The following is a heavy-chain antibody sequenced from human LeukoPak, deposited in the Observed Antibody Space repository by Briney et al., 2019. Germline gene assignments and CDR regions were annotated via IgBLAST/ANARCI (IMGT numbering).Heavy chain of an antibody. Sequence: SETLSLTCTVSGGSISSSSYYWGWIRQPPGKGLEWIGSSYYSGSTYYNPSLKSRVTISVDTSKNQFSLRLSSVTAADTAVYYCARHRRHSSGWYLDNWGQGTLVTVSS. CDR3: ARHRRHSSGWYLDN. CDR1: GGSISSSSYY. CDR2: SYYSGST. D-gene: IGHD6-19*01. V-gene: IGHV4-39*01. J-gene: IGHJ4*02.